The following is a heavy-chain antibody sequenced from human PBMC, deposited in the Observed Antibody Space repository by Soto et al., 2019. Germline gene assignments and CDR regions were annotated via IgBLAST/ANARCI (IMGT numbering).Heavy chain of an antibody. Sequence: SETLSLTCTVSGGSISRYYWSWIRQPPGKGLEWIGYIYYSGSTNYNPSLKSRVTISVDTSKNQFSLKLSSVTAADTAVYYCARVSSSSSFDYWGQGTLVTVSS. CDR2: IYYSGST. CDR3: ARVSSSSSFDY. CDR1: GGSISRYY. V-gene: IGHV4-59*01. D-gene: IGHD6-6*01. J-gene: IGHJ4*02.